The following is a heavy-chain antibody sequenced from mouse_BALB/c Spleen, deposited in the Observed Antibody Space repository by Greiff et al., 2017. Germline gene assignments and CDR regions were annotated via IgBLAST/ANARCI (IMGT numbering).Heavy chain of an antibody. CDR2: INPSNGGT. Sequence: VQGVESGAELVKPGASVKLSCKASGYTFTSYYMYWVKQRPGQGLEWIGEINPSNGGTNFNEKFKSKATLTVDKSSSTAYMQLSSLTSEDSAVYYCTRSPYDYDEFAYWGQGTLVTVSA. J-gene: IGHJ3*01. CDR3: TRSPYDYDEFAY. D-gene: IGHD2-4*01. V-gene: IGHV1S81*02. CDR1: GYTFTSYY.